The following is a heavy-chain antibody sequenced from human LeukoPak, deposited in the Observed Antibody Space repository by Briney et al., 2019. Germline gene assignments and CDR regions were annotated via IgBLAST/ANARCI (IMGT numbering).Heavy chain of an antibody. J-gene: IGHJ5*02. CDR3: ARGGLSGFGELSFLVYNWFDP. V-gene: IGHV1-46*01. CDR2: INPSGGST. CDR1: GYTFTSYY. D-gene: IGHD3-10*01. Sequence: ASVKVSCKASGYTFTSYYMHWVRQAPGQGLEWMGIINPSGGSTSYAQRFQGRVTMTRDMSTSTVYMELSSLRSEDTAVYYCARGGLSGFGELSFLVYNWFDPWGQGTLVTVSS.